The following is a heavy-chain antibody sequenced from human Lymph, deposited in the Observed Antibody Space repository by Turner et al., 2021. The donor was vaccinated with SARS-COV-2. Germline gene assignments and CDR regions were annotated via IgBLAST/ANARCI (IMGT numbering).Heavy chain of an antibody. V-gene: IGHV3-64*01. D-gene: IGHD3-3*01. CDR3: AIDWSAINY. CDR1: GFTFGNYA. Sequence: EVQLVALGGGLVQPGVSLRLSCAASGFTFGNYAMHWVRQAPGKGLEYVSVISGDAVSTYYANSVKGRFTISRDNSKNTLYLQMGTLRAEDMAVYYCAIDWSAINYLGQVTLVTVSS. CDR2: ISGDAVST. J-gene: IGHJ4*02.